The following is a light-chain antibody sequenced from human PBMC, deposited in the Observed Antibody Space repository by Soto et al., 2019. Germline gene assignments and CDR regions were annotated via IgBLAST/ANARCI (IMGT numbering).Light chain of an antibody. CDR3: QQYNTWPLS. CDR2: GAS. Sequence: EIVMTQSPATLSVSPGERATLSCRASQSVRSNFAWYQQKPGQAPRLLIYGASTRATGIPARFSGSGSGTEFTLTFICLQSEDFAVYYCQQYNTWPLSFGPGTKVYI. CDR1: QSVRSN. V-gene: IGKV3-15*01. J-gene: IGKJ3*01.